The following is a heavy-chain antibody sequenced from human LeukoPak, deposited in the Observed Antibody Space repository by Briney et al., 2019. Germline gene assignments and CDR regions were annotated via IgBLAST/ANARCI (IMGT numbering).Heavy chain of an antibody. V-gene: IGHV3-74*01. J-gene: IGHJ4*02. Sequence: TGGSLRLSCAASGFTFSSYWMHWVRQAPGKGLVWVSRIDIDGSSTRYADSVKGRFTISRDNAKNSLYLQMNSLRAGDTAVYYCARDGRFTMIGGDDYWGRGTLVTVSS. D-gene: IGHD3-22*01. CDR3: ARDGRFTMIGGDDY. CDR1: GFTFSSYW. CDR2: IDIDGSST.